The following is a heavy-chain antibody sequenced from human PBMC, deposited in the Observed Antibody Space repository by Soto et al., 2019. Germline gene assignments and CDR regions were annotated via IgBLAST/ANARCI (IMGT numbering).Heavy chain of an antibody. V-gene: IGHV3-73*01. J-gene: IGHJ6*02. Sequence: EVQLVESGGGLVQPGGSLKLSCAASGFTFSGSAMHWVRQASGEGLVWVGRIRSNANSYATAYAGSVKGRFTISSDDSPNTAYLQMNSLKTEDTAVHYCTAGRGEDDSSNYGMAVWGQGSTVTVSS. CDR3: TAGRGEDDSSNYGMAV. CDR2: IRSNANSYAT. D-gene: IGHD3-16*01. CDR1: GFTFSGSA.